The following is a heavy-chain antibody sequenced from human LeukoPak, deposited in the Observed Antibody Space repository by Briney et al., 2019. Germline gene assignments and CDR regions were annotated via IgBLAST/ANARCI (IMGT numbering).Heavy chain of an antibody. D-gene: IGHD4-17*01. Sequence: SETLSLTCAVSGGSIVNYYWSWIRQPAGKGLEWIGRIHSSGITHYNPSLKSRVTMSVDTSTNHFSLKLTSVTAADTAVYFCARDPRYDNGDYGFDYWGQ. J-gene: IGHJ4*02. CDR1: GGSIVNYY. V-gene: IGHV4-4*07. CDR2: IHSSGIT. CDR3: ARDPRYDNGDYGFDY.